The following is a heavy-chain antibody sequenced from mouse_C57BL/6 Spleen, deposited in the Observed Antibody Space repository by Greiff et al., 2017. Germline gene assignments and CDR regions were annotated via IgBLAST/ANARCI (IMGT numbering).Heavy chain of an antibody. J-gene: IGHJ2*01. Sequence: VQLQQSGAELVRPGASVTLSCKASGYTFTDYEMHWVKQTPVHGLEWIGAIDPETGGTAYNQKFKGKAILTADKSSSTAYMQLRSLTSADSAVYYCTRGDDDGYPGWGQGTTLTVSS. V-gene: IGHV1-15*01. CDR2: IDPETGGT. D-gene: IGHD2-3*01. CDR1: GYTFTDYE. CDR3: TRGDDDGYPG.